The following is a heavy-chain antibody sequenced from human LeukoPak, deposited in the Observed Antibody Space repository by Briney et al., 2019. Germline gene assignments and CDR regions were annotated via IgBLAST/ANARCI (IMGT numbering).Heavy chain of an antibody. CDR3: ARTRGYSGSFNFDY. Sequence: ASVKVSCKASGYTFTSYGTSWVRQAPGQGLEWMGWISAYNGNTNYAQKLQGRVTMTTDTSTSTAYMELRSLRSDDTAVYYCARTRGYSGSFNFDYWGQGTLVTVSS. V-gene: IGHV1-18*01. CDR1: GYTFTSYG. D-gene: IGHD1-26*01. CDR2: ISAYNGNT. J-gene: IGHJ4*02.